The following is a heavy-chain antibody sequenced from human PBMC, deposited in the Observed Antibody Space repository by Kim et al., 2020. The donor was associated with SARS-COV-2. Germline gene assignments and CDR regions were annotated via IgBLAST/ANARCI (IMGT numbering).Heavy chain of an antibody. Sequence: ASVKVSCKASGYTFTSYYMHWVRQAPGQGLEWMGIINPSGGSTSYAQKFQGRVTMTRDTSTSTVYMELSSLRSEDTAVYYCAREPPSWFGELLVWSKGMDVWGQGTTVTVSS. CDR3: AREPPSWFGELLVWSKGMDV. CDR2: INPSGGST. D-gene: IGHD3-10*01. J-gene: IGHJ6*02. CDR1: GYTFTSYY. V-gene: IGHV1-46*01.